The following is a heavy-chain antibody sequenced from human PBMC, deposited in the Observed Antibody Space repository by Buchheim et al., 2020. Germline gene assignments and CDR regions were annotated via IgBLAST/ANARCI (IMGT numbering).Heavy chain of an antibody. V-gene: IGHV1-2*02. J-gene: IGHJ4*02. CDR1: GYTFTDYY. D-gene: IGHD4-23*01. CDR2: INPNTGGT. CDR3: ARAVSNVTQPLDY. Sequence: QVQLVQSGAEVKKPGASVKVSCKASGYTFTDYYVHWLRQAPGQGLEWMGLINPNTGGTNFAQNFQGRVTLTRDTSINPAYMELSRLRSGDTAVYYCARAVSNVTQPLDYWGLGTL.